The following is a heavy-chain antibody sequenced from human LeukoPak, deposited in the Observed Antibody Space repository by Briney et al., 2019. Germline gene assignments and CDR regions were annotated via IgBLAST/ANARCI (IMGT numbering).Heavy chain of an antibody. CDR1: GGTFSSYA. CDR2: IIPIFGIA. V-gene: IGHV1-69*04. Sequence: SVKVSCKASGGTFSSYAISWVRQAPGQGLEWMGRIIPIFGIANYAQKFQGRVTITADKSTSAAYMELSSLRSEDTAVYYCARHSYYYDSSGYYLVDWGQGTLVTVSS. CDR3: ARHSYYYDSSGYYLVD. J-gene: IGHJ4*02. D-gene: IGHD3-22*01.